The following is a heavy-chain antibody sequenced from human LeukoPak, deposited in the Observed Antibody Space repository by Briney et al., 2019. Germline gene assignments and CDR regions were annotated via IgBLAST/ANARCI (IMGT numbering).Heavy chain of an antibody. CDR2: ISGSGGST. V-gene: IGHV3-23*01. CDR3: AKEGTDYDYVWGSPYYFDY. J-gene: IGHJ4*02. D-gene: IGHD3-16*01. CDR1: GFTFSSYA. Sequence: GGSLRLSCAASGFTFSSYAKSWVRQAPGKGLEWVSAISGSGGSTYYADSVKGRFTISRDNSKNTLYLQMNSLRAEDTAVYYCAKEGTDYDYVWGSPYYFDYWGQGTLVTVSS.